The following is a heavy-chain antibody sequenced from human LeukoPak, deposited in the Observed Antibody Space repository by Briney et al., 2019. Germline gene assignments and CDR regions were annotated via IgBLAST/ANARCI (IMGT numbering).Heavy chain of an antibody. D-gene: IGHD2-21*02. J-gene: IGHJ4*02. CDR1: GFTFSSYG. CDR2: ISYDGSNK. Sequence: GGSLRLSCAAAGFTFSSYGMHWVRQAPGKGLEWVAVISYDGSNKYYADSVKGRFTISRDNSKNTLYLQMNSLRAEDTAVYYCARARTEKVDYWGQGTLVTVSS. V-gene: IGHV3-30*03. CDR3: ARARTEKVDY.